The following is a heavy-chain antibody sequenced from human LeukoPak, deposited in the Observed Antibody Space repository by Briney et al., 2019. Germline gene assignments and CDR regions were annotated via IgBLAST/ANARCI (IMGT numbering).Heavy chain of an antibody. CDR3: AKDGHSIGWYPGWFDP. Sequence: PGRSLRLSRAASGFSFSTYTMNWVRQAPGKGLERVAGIQHDGSRTYYADSVKGRFTISRDNSKNTLYLQMNSLRAEDTAVYYCAKDGHSIGWYPGWFDPWGQGTLVTVSS. J-gene: IGHJ5*02. V-gene: IGHV3-30-3*01. D-gene: IGHD6-19*01. CDR2: IQHDGSRT. CDR1: GFSFSTYT.